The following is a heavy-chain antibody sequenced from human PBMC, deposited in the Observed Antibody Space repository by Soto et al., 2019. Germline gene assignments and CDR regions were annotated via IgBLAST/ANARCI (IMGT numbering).Heavy chain of an antibody. CDR3: GAGQYFSDY. V-gene: IGHV3-30*03. Sequence: QMQLVESGGGVVQPGRSLRLSCAASGFTFSSYGMHWVRQAPGKGLEWVALISYDGSDKYYADSVKGRFTISRDNSKNTLYLQMNSLRVEDTAVYYCGAGQYFSDYWGQGTLVTVSS. D-gene: IGHD6-13*01. J-gene: IGHJ4*02. CDR2: ISYDGSDK. CDR1: GFTFSSYG.